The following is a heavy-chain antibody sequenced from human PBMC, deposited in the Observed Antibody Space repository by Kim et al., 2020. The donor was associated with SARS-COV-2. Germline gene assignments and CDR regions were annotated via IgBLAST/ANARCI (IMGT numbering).Heavy chain of an antibody. CDR3: ARFGWGRSDNWFDP. CDR1: GFTVSSNY. Sequence: GGSLRLSCAASGFTVSSNYMSWVRQAPGKGLEWVSVIYSGGSTYYADSVKGRFTISRDNSKNTLYLQMNSLRAEDTAVYYCARFGWGRSDNWFDPWGQGTLVTVSS. CDR2: IYSGGST. V-gene: IGHV3-66*01. J-gene: IGHJ5*02. D-gene: IGHD7-27*01.